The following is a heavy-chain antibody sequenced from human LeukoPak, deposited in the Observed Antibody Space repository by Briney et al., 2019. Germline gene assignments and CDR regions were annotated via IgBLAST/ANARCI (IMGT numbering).Heavy chain of an antibody. J-gene: IGHJ4*02. CDR3: ARGTMVRTQRAQLYDY. CDR1: GFTFSSYS. Sequence: PGGSLRLSCAASGFTFSSYSMNWVRQAPGKGLEWVSSISSSSSYIYYADSVKGRFTISRDNAKNSLYLQMNSLRAEDTAVYYCARGTMVRTQRAQLYDYWSQGTLVTVSS. V-gene: IGHV3-21*01. D-gene: IGHD3-10*01. CDR2: ISSSSSYI.